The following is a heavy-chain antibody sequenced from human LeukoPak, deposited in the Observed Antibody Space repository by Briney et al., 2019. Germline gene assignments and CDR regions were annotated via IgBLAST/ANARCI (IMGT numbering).Heavy chain of an antibody. J-gene: IGHJ4*02. CDR2: VSGRGRST. CDR1: GLTLTNSA. D-gene: IGHD3-3*01. Sequence: GGSLRLSCVASGLTLTNSAMSWVRQAPGKGLEWVSSVSGRGRSTYYADSVKGRFNVSKDNSRNTLYLEMRSLRAEDTAEYFCAQHRGFFGVTEYFDFWGQGTLVTVSS. V-gene: IGHV3-23*01. CDR3: AQHRGFFGVTEYFDF.